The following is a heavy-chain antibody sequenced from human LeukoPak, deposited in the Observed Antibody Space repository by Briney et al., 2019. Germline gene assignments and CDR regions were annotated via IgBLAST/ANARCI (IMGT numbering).Heavy chain of an antibody. CDR2: IYTSGST. J-gene: IGHJ4*02. D-gene: IGHD5-12*01. Sequence: SETLSLTCTVSGGSISSYYWSWIRQPAGKGLEWIGRIYTSGSTNYNPSLKSRVTMSVDTSKNQFSLKLSSVTAADTAVYYCAREGAYSGYDIFDYWGQGTLVTVSS. V-gene: IGHV4-4*07. CDR1: GGSISSYY. CDR3: AREGAYSGYDIFDY.